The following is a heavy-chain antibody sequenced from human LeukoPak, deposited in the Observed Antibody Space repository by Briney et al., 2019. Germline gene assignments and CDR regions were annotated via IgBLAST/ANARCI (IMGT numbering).Heavy chain of an antibody. V-gene: IGHV3-48*04. CDR3: ARDGYVWGSYRYTALYFDY. D-gene: IGHD3-16*02. Sequence: TGGSLRLSCAASGFTFSTYSMNWVRQAPGKGLQWVSYISSSSSIIYYADSVKGRFTISRDNAKNSLYLQMNSLRAEDTAVYYCARDGYVWGSYRYTALYFDYWGQGTLVTVSS. CDR2: ISSSSSII. J-gene: IGHJ4*02. CDR1: GFTFSTYS.